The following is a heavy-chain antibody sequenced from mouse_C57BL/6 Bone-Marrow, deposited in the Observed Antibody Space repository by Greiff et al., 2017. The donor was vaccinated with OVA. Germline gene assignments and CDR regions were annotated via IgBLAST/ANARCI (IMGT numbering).Heavy chain of an antibody. Sequence: DVMLVESGGDLVKPGGSLKLSCAASGFTFSSYGMSWVRQTPDKRLEWVATISSGGSYTYYPDSVKGRFTISRDNAKNTLYLQMSSLKSEDTAMYYCARRSYGSYWYFDVWGTGTTVTVSS. CDR2: ISSGGSYT. D-gene: IGHD1-1*01. V-gene: IGHV5-6*02. J-gene: IGHJ1*03. CDR3: ARRSYGSYWYFDV. CDR1: GFTFSSYG.